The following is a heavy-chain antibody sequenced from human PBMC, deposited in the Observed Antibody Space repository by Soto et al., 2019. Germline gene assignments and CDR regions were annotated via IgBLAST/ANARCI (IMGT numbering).Heavy chain of an antibody. D-gene: IGHD3-10*01. CDR2: IYPGDSDT. CDR3: ARQNWANYDSGSHDY. J-gene: IGHJ4*02. CDR1: GYSFTSYW. V-gene: IGHV5-51*01. Sequence: GESLKISCKGSGYSFTSYWIGWVRQMPGKGLEWMGIIYPGDSDTRYSPSFQGQVTISADKSISTAYLQWSSLKASDTAMYYCARQNWANYDSGSHDYWGQGTLVTVSS.